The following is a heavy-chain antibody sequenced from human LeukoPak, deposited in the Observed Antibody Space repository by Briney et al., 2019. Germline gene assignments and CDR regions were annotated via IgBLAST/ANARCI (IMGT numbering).Heavy chain of an antibody. D-gene: IGHD1-7*01. J-gene: IGHJ6*02. V-gene: IGHV3-23*01. CDR3: AKFTGTTIYYGMDV. Sequence: GGSLRLSCAASGITFTSCAMSWVRQAPGKGLEWVSGITGSGGTKYYAGSVKGRFTISRDNSRNTLYLQMNSLRAEDTAVYYCAKFTGTTIYYGMDVWGRGTTVTVSS. CDR2: ITGSGGTK. CDR1: GITFTSCA.